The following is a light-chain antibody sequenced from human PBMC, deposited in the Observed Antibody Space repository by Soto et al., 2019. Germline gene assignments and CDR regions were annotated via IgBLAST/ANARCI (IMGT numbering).Light chain of an antibody. CDR2: GAS. CDR1: QSVSSSY. Sequence: EIVLTQSPGTLSLSPGEGATLSCRASQSVSSSYLAWYQQKPGQAPRLLIYGASSRATGIPDRFSGSGSGTDFTLTISRLEPEDFAVYYCQQYGSSPLYTFGQGTKLVIK. J-gene: IGKJ2*01. CDR3: QQYGSSPLYT. V-gene: IGKV3-20*01.